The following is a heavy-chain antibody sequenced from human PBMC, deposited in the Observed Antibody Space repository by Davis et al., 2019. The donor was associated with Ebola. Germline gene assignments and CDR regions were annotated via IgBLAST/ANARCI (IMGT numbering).Heavy chain of an antibody. J-gene: IGHJ3*02. D-gene: IGHD3-22*01. CDR3: ARFSYYYDSSGYYGVGAFDI. CDR1: GGSFSGYY. Sequence: SETLSLTCAVYGGSFSGYYWSWIRQPPGKGLEWIGEINHSGSTNYNPSLKSRVTISVDTSKNQFSLKLSSVTAADTAVYYCARFSYYYDSSGYYGVGAFDIWGQGTMVTVSS. CDR2: INHSGST. V-gene: IGHV4-34*01.